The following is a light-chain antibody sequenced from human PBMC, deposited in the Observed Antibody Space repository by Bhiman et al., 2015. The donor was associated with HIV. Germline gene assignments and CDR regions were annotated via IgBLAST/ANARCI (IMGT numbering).Light chain of an antibody. CDR1: SLRTYY. CDR2: QNN. V-gene: IGLV3-19*01. Sequence: SSELTQDPAVSVALGQTVRITCQGDSLRTYYPSWYQQKPGQSPVLVIYQNNKRPSGIPERFSGSASGNTATLTISGTQAMDEADYYCQTWDNYTPVIFGGGTKLSVL. CDR3: QTWDNYTPVI. J-gene: IGLJ2*01.